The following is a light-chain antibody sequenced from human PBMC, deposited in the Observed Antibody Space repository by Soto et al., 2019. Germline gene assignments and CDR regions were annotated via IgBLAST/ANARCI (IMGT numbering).Light chain of an antibody. V-gene: IGKV3-11*01. CDR3: QERSQWLT. Sequence: EIVLTQSPATLSLSPGERATLSCRASQSVSSSLAWYQQKPGQAPKLLIYDASNRAAGIPARFSGSGSGTVFTLTITSLGPEDFAAYYCQERSQWLTFDGGTKVEIK. CDR2: DAS. J-gene: IGKJ4*01. CDR1: QSVSSS.